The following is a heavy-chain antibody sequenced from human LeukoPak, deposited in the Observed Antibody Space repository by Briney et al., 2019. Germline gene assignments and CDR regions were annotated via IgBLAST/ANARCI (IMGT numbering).Heavy chain of an antibody. CDR3: GKDSGPYGSGSFKNDY. D-gene: IGHD3-10*01. Sequence: GGSLRLSCAASGFTFSSYAMSWVRQAPGKGLEWVSAISGSGGSTYYADSVKGRFTISRENSKNTLYPQMNSLGAGERGVFYLGKDSGPYGSGSFKNDYWGQGTLVTVSS. V-gene: IGHV3-23*01. CDR1: GFTFSSYA. J-gene: IGHJ4*02. CDR2: ISGSGGST.